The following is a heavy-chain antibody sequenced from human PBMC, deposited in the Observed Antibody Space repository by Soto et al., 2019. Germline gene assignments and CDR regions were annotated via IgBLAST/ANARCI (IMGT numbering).Heavy chain of an antibody. D-gene: IGHD3-22*01. CDR3: GSNQDFYDSGGYYS. V-gene: IGHV4-4*02. Sequence: PSETLSLTCAVSGGSISSSNWWSWVRQPPGKGLEWIGEIYHSGSTNYNPSLKSRVTISMDKSKNQFSLKLNSVTAADTAVYYCGSNQDFYDSGGYYSGGKGTLVTVSS. J-gene: IGHJ5*01. CDR1: GGSISSSNW. CDR2: IYHSGST.